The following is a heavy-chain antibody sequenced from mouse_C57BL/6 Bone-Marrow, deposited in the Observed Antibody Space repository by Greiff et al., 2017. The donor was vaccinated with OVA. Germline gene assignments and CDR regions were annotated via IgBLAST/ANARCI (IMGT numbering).Heavy chain of an antibody. CDR3: ARGITTVVAPNDAMDY. CDR1: GYSFTGYY. J-gene: IGHJ4*01. V-gene: IGHV1-31*01. Sequence: VQLQQSGPELVKPGASVKISCKASGYSFTGYYMHWVKQSHGNILDWIGYIYPYNGVSSYNQKFKGKATLTVDKSSSTAYMELRSLTSEDSAVYYCARGITTVVAPNDAMDYWGQGTSVTVSS. CDR2: IYPYNGVS. D-gene: IGHD1-1*01.